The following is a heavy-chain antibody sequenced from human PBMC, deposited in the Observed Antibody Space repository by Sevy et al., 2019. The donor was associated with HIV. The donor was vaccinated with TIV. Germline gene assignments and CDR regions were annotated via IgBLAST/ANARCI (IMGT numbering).Heavy chain of an antibody. CDR3: ARGVVMYNWNYGYYFDY. CDR2: MNPNSGNT. Sequence: ASVKVSCKASGYTFTSYDINWVRQATGQGLEWMGWMNPNSGNTGYAQKFQGRVTITRNTSISTAYMELRSLRSEDTAGYYCARGVVMYNWNYGYYFDYWGQGTLVTVSS. D-gene: IGHD1-7*01. J-gene: IGHJ4*02. CDR1: GYTFTSYD. V-gene: IGHV1-8*03.